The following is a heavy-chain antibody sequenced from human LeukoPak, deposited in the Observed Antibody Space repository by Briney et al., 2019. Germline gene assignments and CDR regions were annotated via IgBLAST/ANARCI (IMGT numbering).Heavy chain of an antibody. CDR3: AKDQTIHDAYYYDSSGYYPGIDY. Sequence: PGGSLRLSCAASGFTFSSYAMSWVRQAPGKGLGWVSAISGSGGSTYYADSVKGRFTISRDNSKNTLYLQMNSLRAEDTAVYYCAKDQTIHDAYYYDSSGYYPGIDYWGQGTLVTVSS. CDR2: ISGSGGST. J-gene: IGHJ4*02. D-gene: IGHD3-22*01. CDR1: GFTFSSYA. V-gene: IGHV3-23*01.